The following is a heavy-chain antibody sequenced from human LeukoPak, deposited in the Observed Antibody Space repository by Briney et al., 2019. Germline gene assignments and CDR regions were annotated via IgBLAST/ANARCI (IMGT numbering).Heavy chain of an antibody. CDR2: MNPNSGNT. CDR3: ARVPNEETDTAMITGGY. CDR1: GYTFTSYD. Sequence: ASVKVSCKASGYTFTSYDINWVRQATGQGLEWMGWMNPNSGNTGYAQKFQGRVTITRNTSISTAYMELSRLRSDDTAVYYCARVPNEETDTAMITGGYWGQGTLVTVSS. D-gene: IGHD5-18*01. J-gene: IGHJ4*02. V-gene: IGHV1-8*03.